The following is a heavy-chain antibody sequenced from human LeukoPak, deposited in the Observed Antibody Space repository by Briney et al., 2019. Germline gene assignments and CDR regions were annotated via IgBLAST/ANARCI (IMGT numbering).Heavy chain of an antibody. CDR2: IYYSGAT. Sequence: PSETLSLTCTVSGGSISNYYWRWIRQPPGKGLEWIGHIYYSGATKYNPSLESGISISVDTSKNQFSLMLSSVTAADTAVYYCARFGITVVRGGKYYFDYWGQGTLVTVSS. V-gene: IGHV4-59*08. D-gene: IGHD3-10*01. CDR3: ARFGITVVRGGKYYFDY. CDR1: GGSISNYY. J-gene: IGHJ4*02.